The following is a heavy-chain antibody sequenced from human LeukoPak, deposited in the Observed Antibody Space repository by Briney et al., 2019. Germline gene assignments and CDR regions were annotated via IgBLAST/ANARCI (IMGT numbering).Heavy chain of an antibody. CDR1: GGSIVSSSYF. Sequence: PSETLSLTCTVSGGSIVSSSYFWGWIRQPPGKGLEWIGYIYYSGSTNYNPSLKSRVTISVDTSKNQFSLKLSSVTAADTAVYYCARGPYYYDSSGYYHVYWGQGTLVTVSS. CDR3: ARGPYYYDSSGYYHVY. D-gene: IGHD3-22*01. CDR2: IYYSGST. J-gene: IGHJ4*02. V-gene: IGHV4-61*05.